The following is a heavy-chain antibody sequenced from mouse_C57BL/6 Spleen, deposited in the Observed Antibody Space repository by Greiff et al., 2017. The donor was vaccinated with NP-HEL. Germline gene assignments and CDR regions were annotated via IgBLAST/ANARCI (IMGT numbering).Heavy chain of an antibody. J-gene: IGHJ4*01. Sequence: VQLQQSGAELMKPGASVKLSCKATGYTFTGYWIEWVKQRPGHGLEWIGEIFPGSGSTNYNEKFKGKATFTADTSSTTAYMQLSSLTTEDSAIYDCARVPLDDYGEAYAMDYWGQGTSVTVSS. CDR1: GYTFTGYW. CDR2: IFPGSGST. CDR3: ARVPLDDYGEAYAMDY. V-gene: IGHV1-9*01. D-gene: IGHD2-4*01.